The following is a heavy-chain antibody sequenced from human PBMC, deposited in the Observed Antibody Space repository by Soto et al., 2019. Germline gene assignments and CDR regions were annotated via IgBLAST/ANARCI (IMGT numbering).Heavy chain of an antibody. J-gene: IGHJ6*02. Sequence: SLTCTVSGGSISSYYWSWIRQPPGKGLEWIGYIYYSGSTNYNPSLKSRVTISVDTSKNQFSLKLSSVTAADTAVYYCARAGARPYYYGMDVWGQGTTVTVSS. V-gene: IGHV4-59*01. CDR2: IYYSGST. CDR3: ARAGARPYYYGMDV. D-gene: IGHD3-10*01. CDR1: GGSISSYY.